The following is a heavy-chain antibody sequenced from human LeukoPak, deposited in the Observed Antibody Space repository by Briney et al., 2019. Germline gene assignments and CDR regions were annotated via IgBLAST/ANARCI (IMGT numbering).Heavy chain of an antibody. J-gene: IGHJ4*02. D-gene: IGHD1-26*01. V-gene: IGHV3-66*01. CDR3: ASGIRAFDN. CDR2: TYSGGST. CDR1: GFTLSSYT. Sequence: PGGSLRLSCAASGFTLSSYTINWVRQAPGKGLEWVSVTYSGGSTYYADSVKGRCTISRDSSKNTLYLQMNSLRGEDTAVYYCASGIRAFDNWGQGTLVTVSA.